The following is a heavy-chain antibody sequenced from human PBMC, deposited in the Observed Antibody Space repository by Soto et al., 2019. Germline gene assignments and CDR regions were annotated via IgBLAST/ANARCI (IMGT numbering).Heavy chain of an antibody. J-gene: IGHJ4*02. V-gene: IGHV3-30*18. Sequence: GGSLRLSCAASGFTFSSYGMHWVRQAPGKGLEWVAVISYDGSNKYYADSVKGRFTISRDNSKNTLYLQMNSLRAEDTAVYYCAKDGSTLLLWFGESLFDYWGQGTLVTVSS. D-gene: IGHD3-10*01. CDR1: GFTFSSYG. CDR2: ISYDGSNK. CDR3: AKDGSTLLLWFGESLFDY.